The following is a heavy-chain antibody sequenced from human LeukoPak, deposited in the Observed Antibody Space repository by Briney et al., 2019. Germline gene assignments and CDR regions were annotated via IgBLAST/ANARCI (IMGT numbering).Heavy chain of an antibody. D-gene: IGHD2-2*01. CDR1: GFTFSSYG. V-gene: IGHV3-33*01. Sequence: GGSLRLSCAASGFTFSSYGMHWVRQAPGKGLEWVAATWYDGRNNYYADSVKGRFTISRDNSKNTLYLQMNSLRAEDTAVYFCARGGHCSTTSCSNYDGMDVWGQGTMLTVSS. CDR3: ARGGHCSTTSCSNYDGMDV. CDR2: TWYDGRNN. J-gene: IGHJ6*02.